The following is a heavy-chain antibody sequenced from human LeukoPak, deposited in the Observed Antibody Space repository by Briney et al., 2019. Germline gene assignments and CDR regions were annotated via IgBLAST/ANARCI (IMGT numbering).Heavy chain of an antibody. CDR3: AKDWIQFIRVFDSFDS. Sequence: PGGSLRLSCATSGFPFETNAMSWVRQAPGKGLEWVATIGNTETFYADSVTGRFTISRDNSKNTVNLQMNRLRVEDTAIYYCAKDWIQFIRVFDSFDSWGQGTLVTVSS. D-gene: IGHD5-18*01. V-gene: IGHV3-23*01. CDR2: IGNTET. J-gene: IGHJ4*02. CDR1: GFPFETNA.